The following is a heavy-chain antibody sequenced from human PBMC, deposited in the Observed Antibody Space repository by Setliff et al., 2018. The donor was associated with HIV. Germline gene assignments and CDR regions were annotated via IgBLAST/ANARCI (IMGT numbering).Heavy chain of an antibody. V-gene: IGHV4-61*05. Sequence: PSETLSLTCSVSDGSTSSSSYYWTWIRQPPGKGLEWIGNVYYTGSTNYNPSLKSRVTISVDTSKKQFSLKLRSVTAADTAVYYCARSSYYGSGSYTDYWGQGTLVTVSS. CDR1: DGSTSSSSYY. CDR3: ARSSYYGSGSYTDY. D-gene: IGHD3-10*01. J-gene: IGHJ4*02. CDR2: VYYTGST.